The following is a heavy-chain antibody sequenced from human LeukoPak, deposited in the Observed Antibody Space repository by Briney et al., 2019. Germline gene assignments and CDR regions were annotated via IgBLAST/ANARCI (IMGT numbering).Heavy chain of an antibody. CDR1: GFTFYMYA. V-gene: IGHV3-23*01. CDR3: AKDRPNFHENSGHYYRRDGDS. Sequence: GGSLRLSCPASGFTFYMYAMSWVRQAPGKGLEWVASMCGTAGCTFYPDSVKGRFTISRDNSKNLLYLRMNSLTAEDTAIYYCAKDRPNFHENSGHYYRRDGDSWGQGTLVTVSS. J-gene: IGHJ5*01. D-gene: IGHD3-22*01. CDR2: MCGTAGCT.